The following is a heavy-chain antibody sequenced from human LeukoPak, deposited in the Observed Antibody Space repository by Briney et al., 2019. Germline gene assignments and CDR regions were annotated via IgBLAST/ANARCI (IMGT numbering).Heavy chain of an antibody. J-gene: IGHJ4*02. V-gene: IGHV1-69*13. D-gene: IGHD3-10*01. CDR1: GGTFSSYA. Sequence: SVKVSCKASGGTFSSYAISWVRQAPGQGLEWMGGIIPIFGTANYAQKFQGRVTITADESTSTAYMELSSLRSEDTAVYYCARVAMVRGVIITGALDYWGQGTLVTVSS. CDR2: IIPIFGTA. CDR3: ARVAMVRGVIITGALDY.